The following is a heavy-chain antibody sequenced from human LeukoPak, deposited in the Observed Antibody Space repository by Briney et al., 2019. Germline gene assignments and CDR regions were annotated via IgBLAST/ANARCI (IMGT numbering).Heavy chain of an antibody. CDR1: GFTVSSNY. Sequence: GGSLRLSCAASGFTVSSNYMSWVRQAPGKGLEWVSVIYSGGSTYYADSVKGRFTISRDNSKNTLYLQMNSPRAEDTAVYYCAGSYYRPEVDYWGQGTLVTVSS. D-gene: IGHD1-26*01. CDR2: IYSGGST. J-gene: IGHJ4*02. CDR3: AGSYYRPEVDY. V-gene: IGHV3-53*01.